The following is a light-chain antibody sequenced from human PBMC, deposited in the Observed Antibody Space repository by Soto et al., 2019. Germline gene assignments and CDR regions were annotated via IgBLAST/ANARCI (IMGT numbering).Light chain of an antibody. J-gene: IGKJ3*01. Sequence: DIQLTQSPSSLSASVGDRVTMTCGASQNINTYLNLYQQKAGKAPKLLIFDTSTLQSGVPSRFSGRGSRTHFTLTISSLQPEDFAHYYCQETSSAPFTFGSGTTVDI. V-gene: IGKV1-39*01. CDR2: DTS. CDR1: QNINTY. CDR3: QETSSAPFT.